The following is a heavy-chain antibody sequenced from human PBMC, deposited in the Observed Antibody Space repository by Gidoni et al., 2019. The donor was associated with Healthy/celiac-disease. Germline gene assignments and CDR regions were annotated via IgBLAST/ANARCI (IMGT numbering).Heavy chain of an antibody. V-gene: IGHV4-30-4*01. Sequence: QLKESGPGLVKPAQTLSPTCTVPAGPISSGDYYWSWIRQPPGKGLEWIGYIYYSGSTYYNPSLKSRVTISVDTSKNQFSLKLSSVTAADTAVYYCARGIAARPSDYWGQGTLVTVSS. CDR1: AGPISSGDYY. CDR3: ARGIAARPSDY. D-gene: IGHD6-6*01. CDR2: IYYSGST. J-gene: IGHJ4*02.